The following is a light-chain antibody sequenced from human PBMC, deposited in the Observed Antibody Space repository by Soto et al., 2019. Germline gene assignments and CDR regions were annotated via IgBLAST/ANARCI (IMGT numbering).Light chain of an antibody. CDR2: GAS. J-gene: IGKJ1*01. CDR1: QSVSSNN. CDR3: QQYGSSTWT. V-gene: IGKV3-20*01. Sequence: EIVLTQSPGTLSLSPGERATLSCRASQSVSSNNLVWYQQKPGQAPRLLIYGASYRAAGIPDRFSGSGSGTDFNLTISRLETEDFALYYCQQYGSSTWTVGQGTKVDIK.